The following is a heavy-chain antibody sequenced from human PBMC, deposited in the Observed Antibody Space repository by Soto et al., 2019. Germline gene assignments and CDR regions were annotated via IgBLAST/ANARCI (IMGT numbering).Heavy chain of an antibody. Sequence: SETLSLTCTVSGGSISSGGYYWSWIRQHPGKGLEWIGYIYYSGSTYYNPSLKSRVTISVDTSKNQFSLKLSSVTAADTAVYYCASSFRTQTAYDYWGQGTLVTVSS. V-gene: IGHV4-31*03. CDR2: IYYSGST. J-gene: IGHJ4*02. D-gene: IGHD1-1*01. CDR1: GGSISSGGYY. CDR3: ASSFRTQTAYDY.